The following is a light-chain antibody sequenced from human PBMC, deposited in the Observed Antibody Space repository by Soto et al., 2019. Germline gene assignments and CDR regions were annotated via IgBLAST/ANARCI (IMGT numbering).Light chain of an antibody. V-gene: IGKV3-15*01. Sequence: EMVMTQSPATLSVSPGERVTLSCRASESVNRNLAWYQQKPGQGPSLLIYYASTRANGVPDRFTGSGSGTEFTLTISSLQSEDFGVYHCQHYSNCPPTFGGGTKVDIK. CDR2: YAS. CDR1: ESVNRN. CDR3: QHYSNCPPT. J-gene: IGKJ3*01.